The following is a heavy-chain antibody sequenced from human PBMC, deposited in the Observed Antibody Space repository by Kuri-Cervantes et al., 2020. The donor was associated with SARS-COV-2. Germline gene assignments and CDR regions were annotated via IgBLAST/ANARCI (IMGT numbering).Heavy chain of an antibody. J-gene: IGHJ6*02. D-gene: IGHD1-26*01. CDR1: GYTFTDYH. V-gene: IGHV1-18*04. Sequence: ASVMVSCKASGYTFTDYHMHWVRQAPGQGLEWVGWISKYSAHTNDAQKFQGRVTMTTDVSTSTAYMELRSLRYDDTAVYYCARGRLIVGITYSYCHGMDVWGQGTTVTVSS. CDR2: ISKYSAHT. CDR3: ARGRLIVGITYSYCHGMDV.